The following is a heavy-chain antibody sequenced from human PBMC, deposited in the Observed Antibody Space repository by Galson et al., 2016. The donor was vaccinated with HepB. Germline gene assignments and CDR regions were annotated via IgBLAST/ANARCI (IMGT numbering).Heavy chain of an antibody. J-gene: IGHJ6*02. V-gene: IGHV3-48*02. Sequence: SLRLSCAASGFTLSTYSVNWVRQAPGKGLEWVSDIRNSSGTTHYADSVKGRSTISRDSAKNSLYLQMNSLRDEDTAVYYCARGFKYQLLTGGYYYYYYVMDVWGQGTTVTVSS. CDR1: GFTLSTYS. CDR3: ARGFKYQLLTGGYYYYYYVMDV. D-gene: IGHD2-2*01. CDR2: IRNSSGTT.